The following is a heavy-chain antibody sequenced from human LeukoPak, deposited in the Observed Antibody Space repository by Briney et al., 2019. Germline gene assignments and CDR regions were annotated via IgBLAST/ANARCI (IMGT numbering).Heavy chain of an antibody. J-gene: IGHJ4*02. CDR2: IGTSGDT. CDR3: ARDQGLMVY. Sequence: SGGSLRLSCAASGFTFSSYDMHWVRQATGKGLEWVSVIGTSGDTYYAGSVKGRFTISRENAKNSLYLQMNSLTAGDTAVYYCARDQGLMVYWGQGTLVTVSS. V-gene: IGHV3-13*04. D-gene: IGHD2-8*01. CDR1: GFTFSSYD.